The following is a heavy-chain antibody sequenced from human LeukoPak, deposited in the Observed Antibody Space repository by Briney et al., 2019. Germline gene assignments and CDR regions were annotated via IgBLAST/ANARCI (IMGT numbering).Heavy chain of an antibody. D-gene: IGHD2-2*01. Sequence: PGTSLSLSSAAPVFTFGVYGMHWSRQAPGKGLKWVAVISSDGTVALYAASVGGRLTLYIHTTKNTLSVQMNSLRRTDTAVSFCAKEGDRRASTWCDHWGQGTLVTVSS. CDR2: ISSDGTVA. V-gene: IGHV3-30*18. CDR3: AKEGDRRASTWCDH. J-gene: IGHJ5*02. CDR1: VFTFGVYG.